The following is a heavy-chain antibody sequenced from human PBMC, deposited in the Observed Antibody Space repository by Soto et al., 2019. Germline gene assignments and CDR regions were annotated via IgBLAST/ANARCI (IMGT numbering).Heavy chain of an antibody. Sequence: AAVKVSCKASGYNFNTFDIYWVRQATGHGLEWMGWMNPNSGNTGYAQELRGRVTMSRNTSNTTAYMELTSLSSDDKGVYSCAGGNFRYWGQGSLVTVSS. CDR2: MNPNSGNT. J-gene: IGHJ4*02. CDR3: AGGNFRY. CDR1: GYNFNTFD. V-gene: IGHV1-8*02.